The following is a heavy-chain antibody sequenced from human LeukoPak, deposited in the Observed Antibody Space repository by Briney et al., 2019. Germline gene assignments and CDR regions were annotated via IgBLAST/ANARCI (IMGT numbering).Heavy chain of an antibody. Sequence: SETLSLTCTVSGGSISSYYWSWIRQPPGKGLEWIGYIYYSGSTNYNPSLKSRVTISVDTSKNQFSLKLSSVTAADTAVYYCARDSSGWYGGGYFDLWGRGTLVTVYS. V-gene: IGHV4-59*01. D-gene: IGHD3-16*01. CDR2: IYYSGST. CDR3: ARDSSGWYGGGYFDL. J-gene: IGHJ2*01. CDR1: GGSISSYY.